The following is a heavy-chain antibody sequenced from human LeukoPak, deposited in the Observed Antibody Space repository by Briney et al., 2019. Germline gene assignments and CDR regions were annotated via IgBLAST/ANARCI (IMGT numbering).Heavy chain of an antibody. CDR2: ISAYNGNT. CDR1: GYTFTSYG. D-gene: IGHD3-22*01. J-gene: IGHJ5*02. Sequence: ASVKVSCKASGYTFTSYGISWVRQAPGQGLEWMGWISAYNGNTNYAQKLQGRVTMTTDTSTSTAYMELRSLRSDDTAVYYCARDSFPNHYDSSGYYRGNWFDPWGQGTLVTVSS. CDR3: ARDSFPNHYDSSGYYRGNWFDP. V-gene: IGHV1-18*01.